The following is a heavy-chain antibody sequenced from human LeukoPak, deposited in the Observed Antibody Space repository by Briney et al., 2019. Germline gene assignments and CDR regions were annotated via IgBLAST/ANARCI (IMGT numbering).Heavy chain of an antibody. J-gene: IGHJ4*02. Sequence: PGGSLRLSCAASGFTFSTFAMSWVRQAPGKGLEWVSAIFGNGRTTYYADSVKGRFTISRDNSKNTLCLQMNSLRAEDTAVYYCARGRYDWNDVGYFDYWGQGTLVSVSS. CDR2: IFGNGRTT. D-gene: IGHD1-1*01. V-gene: IGHV3-23*01. CDR3: ARGRYDWNDVGYFDY. CDR1: GFTFSTFA.